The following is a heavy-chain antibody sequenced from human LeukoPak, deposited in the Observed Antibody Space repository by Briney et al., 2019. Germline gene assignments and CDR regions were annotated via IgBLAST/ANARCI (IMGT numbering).Heavy chain of an antibody. V-gene: IGHV3-48*04. CDR3: ARGPSYCGGDCYYYFDY. CDR1: GFTFRTYS. J-gene: IGHJ4*02. Sequence: QPGRSLRLSCAASGFTFRTYSIHWVRQAPGKGLEWVSYISSSSSTIYYADSVKGRFTISRDNAKNSLYLQMNSLRAEDTAVYYCARGPSYCGGDCYYYFDYWGQGTLVTVSS. D-gene: IGHD2-21*01. CDR2: ISSSSSTI.